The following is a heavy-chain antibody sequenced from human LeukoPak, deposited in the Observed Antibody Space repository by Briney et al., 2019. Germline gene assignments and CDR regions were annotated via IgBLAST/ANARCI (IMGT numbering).Heavy chain of an antibody. J-gene: IGHJ4*02. Sequence: SETLSLTCSVSGGSISRSSYYWSWIRQPPGKGLEWIGEINHSGSTNYNPSLKSRVTISVDTSKNQFSLKLSSVTAADTAVYYCARSPKLLWFGEFPDYWGQGTLVTVSS. CDR2: INHSGST. D-gene: IGHD3-10*01. CDR3: ARSPKLLWFGEFPDY. V-gene: IGHV4-39*07. CDR1: GGSISRSSYY.